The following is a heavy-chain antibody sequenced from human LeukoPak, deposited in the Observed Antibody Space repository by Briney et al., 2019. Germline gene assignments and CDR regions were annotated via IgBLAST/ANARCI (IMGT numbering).Heavy chain of an antibody. Sequence: PEGSLRLSCAASGFTFSSYAMSWVRQAPGKGLEWVSAISGSGGSTYYADSVKGRFTISRDNSKNTLYLQMNSLRAEDTAVYYCAKDPAAGSGEYFQHWGQGTLVTVSS. CDR1: GFTFSSYA. CDR3: AKDPAAGSGEYFQH. V-gene: IGHV3-23*01. D-gene: IGHD6-13*01. CDR2: ISGSGGST. J-gene: IGHJ1*01.